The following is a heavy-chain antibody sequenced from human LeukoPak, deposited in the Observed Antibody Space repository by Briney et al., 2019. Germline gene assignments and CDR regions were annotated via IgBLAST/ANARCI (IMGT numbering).Heavy chain of an antibody. Sequence: SETLSLTCTVSGDSMIDNNFYWGWTRQSPQKGLEWIASIYYNGKSLYNPSLKSRVTISVDASKNQISLRLSSVAAADTAVYYCARENIVATTGDYWGQGTLVTVSS. D-gene: IGHD5-12*01. J-gene: IGHJ4*02. CDR1: GDSMIDNNFY. CDR3: ARENIVATTGDY. V-gene: IGHV4-39*07. CDR2: IYYNGKS.